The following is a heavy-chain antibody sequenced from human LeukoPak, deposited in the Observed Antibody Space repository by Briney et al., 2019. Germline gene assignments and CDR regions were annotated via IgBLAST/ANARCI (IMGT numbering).Heavy chain of an antibody. D-gene: IGHD2-2*01. CDR1: GGSISSYY. CDR2: IYYSGST. CDR3: ARHEVRGLYFDY. Sequence: SETLSLTCTVSGGSISSYYWSWIRQPLERGLEWIGYIYYSGSTNYNASLKSRVTISVDTSKKQFSLKLTSVTAADTAVYYCARHEVRGLYFDYWGQGTLVTVSS. V-gene: IGHV4-59*08. J-gene: IGHJ4*02.